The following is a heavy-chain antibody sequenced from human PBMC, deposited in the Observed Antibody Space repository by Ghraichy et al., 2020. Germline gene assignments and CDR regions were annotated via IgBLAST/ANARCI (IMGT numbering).Heavy chain of an antibody. CDR2: IKSKTDGGTT. Sequence: GGSLRLSCAASGFTFSNAWMSWVRQAPGKGLEWVGRIKSKTDGGTTDYAAPVKGRFTISRDDSKNTLYLQMNSLKTEDTAVYYCTRTLWGTTDWYFDLWGRGTLVTVSS. J-gene: IGHJ2*01. D-gene: IGHD4-17*01. CDR3: TRTLWGTTDWYFDL. V-gene: IGHV3-15*01. CDR1: GFTFSNAW.